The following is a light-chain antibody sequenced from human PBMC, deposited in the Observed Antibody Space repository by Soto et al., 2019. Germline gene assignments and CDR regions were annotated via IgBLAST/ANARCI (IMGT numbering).Light chain of an antibody. CDR3: CSSGGSPTYV. Sequence: QSVLTQPPSASGSPGQSVTISCTGTSSDVGKYDYVSWFQHHPGKAPKLIIYEVSKRPSGVPDRFSGSKSGNTASLTISGLKVEDEADYYCCSSGGSPTYVFGTGTKVTVL. V-gene: IGLV2-8*01. CDR1: SSDVGKYDY. CDR2: EVS. J-gene: IGLJ1*01.